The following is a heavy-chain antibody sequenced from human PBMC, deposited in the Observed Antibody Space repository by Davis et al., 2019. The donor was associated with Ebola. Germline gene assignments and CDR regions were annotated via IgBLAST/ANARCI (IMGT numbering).Heavy chain of an antibody. V-gene: IGHV3-48*02. CDR3: ERVYDFPHYYIDV. Sequence: GESLKISCAASGFTFSSYSMTWVRQAPGKGLECISHIYSCGAKYYADSVKGRFTISRDNAENSLYLQMDSLRDEDTSVYYCERVYDFPHYYIDVWGKGTTVTVSS. CDR1: GFTFSSYS. CDR2: IYSCGAK. J-gene: IGHJ6*03. D-gene: IGHD3-3*01.